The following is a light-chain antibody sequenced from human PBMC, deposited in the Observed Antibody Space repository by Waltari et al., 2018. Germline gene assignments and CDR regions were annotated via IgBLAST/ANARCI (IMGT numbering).Light chain of an antibody. CDR2: HAS. CDR3: QQYDNLPLT. CDR1: HDISNY. Sequence: DIQMTQSPSSLSASVGDKVTITCQASHDISNYLNWYQEKLGKAPKLLIYHASNLEGGVPSRFSGSGSGTDFTFTINSLQPEDIATYYCQQYDNLPLTFGGGTKVENK. J-gene: IGKJ4*01. V-gene: IGKV1-33*01.